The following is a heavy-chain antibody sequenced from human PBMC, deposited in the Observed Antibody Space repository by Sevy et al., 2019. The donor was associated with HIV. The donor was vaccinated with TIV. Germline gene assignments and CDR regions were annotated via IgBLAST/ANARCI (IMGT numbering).Heavy chain of an antibody. CDR2: INEDGSRL. J-gene: IGHJ4*02. D-gene: IGHD5-18*01. Sequence: GGSLRLSCVASGFTFSDSWMTWVRQAPGKGLERIAFINEDGSRLGYVDSVRGRFTISRENTKNSLYLQMNSLRAEDTAVYFCARDREYSALDYWGQGTLVTVSS. V-gene: IGHV3-7*01. CDR1: GFTFSDSW. CDR3: ARDREYSALDY.